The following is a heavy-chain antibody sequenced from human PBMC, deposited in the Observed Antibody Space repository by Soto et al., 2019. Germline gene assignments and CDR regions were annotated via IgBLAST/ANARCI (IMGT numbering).Heavy chain of an antibody. CDR2: ISYYGSNK. J-gene: IGHJ3*02. Sequence: GGSLRLSCAASGFTFSSYAMHWVRQAPGKGLEWVAVISYYGSNKYYADSVKGRFTISRDNSKNTLYLQMNSLRAEDTAVYYCARGAASNDAFDIWGQGTMVTVSS. CDR1: GFTFSSYA. V-gene: IGHV3-30-3*01. CDR3: ARGAASNDAFDI.